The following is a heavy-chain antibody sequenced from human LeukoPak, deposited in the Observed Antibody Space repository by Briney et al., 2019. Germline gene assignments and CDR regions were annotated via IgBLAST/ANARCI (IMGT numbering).Heavy chain of an antibody. Sequence: AXXXGLDWXEVISSNXXXXXYADSVKGRFTISXDNSKNTLYLQMNSLRAEDTAXYXCAKDKGREGDYWGQGNLVTVSS. CDR2: ISSNXXXX. D-gene: IGHD1-26*01. CDR3: AKDKGREGDY. V-gene: IGHV3-30*18. J-gene: IGHJ4*02.